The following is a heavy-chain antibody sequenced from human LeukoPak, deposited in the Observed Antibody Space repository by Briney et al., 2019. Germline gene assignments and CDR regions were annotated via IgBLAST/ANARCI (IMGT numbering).Heavy chain of an antibody. J-gene: IGHJ6*02. CDR2: IYHSGST. V-gene: IGHV4-38-2*02. CDR3: ARRGTIFYGMDV. CDR1: GYSISSGYY. Sequence: PSETLSLTCTVSGYSISSGYYWGWIRQPPGKGLEWIGSIYHSGSTYYNPSLKSRVTISVDTSKNQFSLKLSSVTAADTAVYYCARRGTIFYGMDVWGQGTTVTVSS. D-gene: IGHD3-9*01.